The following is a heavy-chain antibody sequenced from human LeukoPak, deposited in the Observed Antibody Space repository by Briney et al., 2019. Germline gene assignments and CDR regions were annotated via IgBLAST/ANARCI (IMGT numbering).Heavy chain of an antibody. J-gene: IGHJ4*02. CDR3: ARRDYDYVWGTYRRYRPFDY. CDR1: GGSIRSYY. Sequence: SETLSLTCTVFGGSIRSYYWSWIRQPPGKGLEWIGYIYYSGSTNYNPSLKSRVTISVDTSKNQFSLRLSSVTAADTAVYYCARRDYDYVWGTYRRYRPFDYWGQGTLVTVSS. CDR2: IYYSGST. V-gene: IGHV4-59*08. D-gene: IGHD3-16*02.